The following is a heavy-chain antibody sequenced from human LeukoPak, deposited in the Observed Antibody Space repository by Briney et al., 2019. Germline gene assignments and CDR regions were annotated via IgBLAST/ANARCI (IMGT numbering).Heavy chain of an antibody. Sequence: GGSLRLSCAASGFIFSDYYMSWIRQAPGKGLEWASYISSSGSTIYYADSVKGRFTISRDNAKNSLYLQMNSLRAEDTAVYYCARDRDYYGSGSSIDYWGQGTLVTVSS. D-gene: IGHD3-10*01. CDR3: ARDRDYYGSGSSIDY. V-gene: IGHV3-11*01. CDR2: ISSSGSTI. CDR1: GFIFSDYY. J-gene: IGHJ4*02.